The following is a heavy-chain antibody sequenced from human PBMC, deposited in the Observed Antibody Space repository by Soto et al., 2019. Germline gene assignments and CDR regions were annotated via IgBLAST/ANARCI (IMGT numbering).Heavy chain of an antibody. V-gene: IGHV3-23*01. D-gene: IGHD3-16*01. Sequence: EVPLLESGGGLVQPGGSLRLSCAASGFTFSSYAMSWVRQAPGKGLEWVSAISGSGGSTYYADSVKGRFTISRDNSKNTLDRQMNSLRAEDTAVYYCASNQGFVAWYFDLWGRGTLVTVSS. J-gene: IGHJ2*01. CDR3: ASNQGFVAWYFDL. CDR2: ISGSGGST. CDR1: GFTFSSYA.